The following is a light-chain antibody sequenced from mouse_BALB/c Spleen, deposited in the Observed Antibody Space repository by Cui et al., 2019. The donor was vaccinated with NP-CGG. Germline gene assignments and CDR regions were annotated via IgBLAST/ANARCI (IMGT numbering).Light chain of an antibody. CDR2: GTN. CDR1: TGAVTTSNY. Sequence: QSVVTKVYALTTSPGETVTLTCRSSTGAVTTSNYANWVQEKPDHLFTGLIGGTNNRVPGVPARFSGSLIGDKAALTITGAQTEDEAIYFCALWYSNHWVFGGGTKLTVL. V-gene: IGLV1*01. J-gene: IGLJ1*01. CDR3: ALWYSNHWV.